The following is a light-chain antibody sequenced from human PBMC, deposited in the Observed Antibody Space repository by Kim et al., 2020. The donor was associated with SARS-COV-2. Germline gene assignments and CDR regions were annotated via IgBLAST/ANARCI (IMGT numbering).Light chain of an antibody. V-gene: IGKV1-17*03. CDR3: LQHYNYPWT. J-gene: IGKJ1*01. CDR2: GAS. Sequence: ASVGDRVTITCRARHGISTHLAWFQQKPGKVPKRLIYGASCLQSGVPSRFSGSGSGTEFTLTISSLQPEDFATYYCLQHYNYPWTFGQGTKVDIK. CDR1: HGISTH.